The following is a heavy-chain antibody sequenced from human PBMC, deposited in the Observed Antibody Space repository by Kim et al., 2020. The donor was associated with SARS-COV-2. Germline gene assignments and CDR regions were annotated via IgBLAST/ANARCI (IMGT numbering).Heavy chain of an antibody. CDR2: INHSGST. CDR3: ASRITIFGVVISDYYYYGMDV. CDR1: GGSFSGYY. D-gene: IGHD3-3*01. J-gene: IGHJ6*02. V-gene: IGHV4-34*01. Sequence: SETLSLTCAVYGGSFSGYYWSWIRQPPGKGLEWIGKINHSGSTNYNPSLKSRVTISVDTSKNQFSLKLSSVTAADTAVYYCASRITIFGVVISDYYYYGMDVWGQGTTVTVSS.